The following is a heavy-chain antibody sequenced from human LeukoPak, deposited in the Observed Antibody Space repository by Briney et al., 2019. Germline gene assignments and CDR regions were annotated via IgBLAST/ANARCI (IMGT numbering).Heavy chain of an antibody. CDR2: INPNSGGT. D-gene: IGHD3-10*01. CDR1: GYTFTGYY. Sequence: ASVKVSCKASGYTFTGYYMHWVRQAPGQGLEWMGWINPNSGGTNYAQKFQGRVTMTRDTSISTAYMELSRLRSDDTAVYYCAKWLGGFGELLFDYWGQGTLVTVSS. V-gene: IGHV1-2*02. J-gene: IGHJ4*02. CDR3: AKWLGGFGELLFDY.